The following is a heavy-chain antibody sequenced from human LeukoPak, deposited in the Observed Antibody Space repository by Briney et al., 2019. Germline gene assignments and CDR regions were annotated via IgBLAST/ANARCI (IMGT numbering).Heavy chain of an antibody. D-gene: IGHD6-19*01. J-gene: IGHJ4*02. CDR3: ARGGQWLVLSSFDY. Sequence: SQTLSLTCAITGDSVSSNSAAWNWIMQSPSRGLEWLGRTYYTSKWYNDYAVSVKSRITINPDTSKNQFSLHLNSVTPEDTAVYYCARGGQWLVLSSFDYWGQGTLVTVSS. V-gene: IGHV6-1*01. CDR2: TYYTSKWYN. CDR1: GDSVSSNSAA.